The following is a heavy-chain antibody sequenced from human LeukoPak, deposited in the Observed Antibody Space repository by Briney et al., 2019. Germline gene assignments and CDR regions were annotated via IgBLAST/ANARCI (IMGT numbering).Heavy chain of an antibody. V-gene: IGHV1-69*13. D-gene: IGHD6-13*01. Sequence: SVKVSCKASGGTFSSYAISWVRQAPGQGLEWMGGIIPIFGTANYAQKFQGRVTITADESTSTAYMELSSLRSEDTAVYYCAKDLGIAAAGLVDYWGQGTLVTVSS. CDR2: IIPIFGTA. CDR1: GGTFSSYA. CDR3: AKDLGIAAAGLVDY. J-gene: IGHJ4*02.